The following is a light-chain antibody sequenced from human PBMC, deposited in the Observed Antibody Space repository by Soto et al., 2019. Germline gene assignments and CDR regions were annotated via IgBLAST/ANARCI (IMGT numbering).Light chain of an antibody. CDR3: QQLNSYPPFT. Sequence: DIQLTQSPSFLSASVGDRVTITCRASQGISSYLAWYQQKPGKAPKLLIYAASTLQSGVPSRFSGSGSGTEFTLTISTLQPEYFATYYCQQLNSYPPFTFGPGTKVDI. J-gene: IGKJ3*01. CDR2: AAS. V-gene: IGKV1-9*01. CDR1: QGISSY.